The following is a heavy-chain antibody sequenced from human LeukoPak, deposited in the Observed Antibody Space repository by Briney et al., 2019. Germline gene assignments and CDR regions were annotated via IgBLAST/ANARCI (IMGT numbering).Heavy chain of an antibody. J-gene: IGHJ5*02. CDR3: ARVRIAAAFDP. CDR2: IYSGGST. V-gene: IGHV3-66*01. Sequence: GGSLRLSCAASGFTVSSNYMSWVRQAPGKGLEWVSVIYSGGSTYYADSVKGRFTISRDNSKNTLYLQMNSRRAEDTAVYYCARVRIAAAFDPWGQGTLVTVSS. D-gene: IGHD6-13*01. CDR1: GFTVSSNY.